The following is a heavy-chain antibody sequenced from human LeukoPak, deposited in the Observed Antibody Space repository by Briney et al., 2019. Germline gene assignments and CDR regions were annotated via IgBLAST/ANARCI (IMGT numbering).Heavy chain of an antibody. J-gene: IGHJ4*02. CDR2: IKQDGSEK. D-gene: IGHD6-19*01. CDR3: ARDYSSGWPGY. Sequence: GGSLRLSCAASGFTFSSCAMHWVRQAPGKGLEWVANIKQDGSEKYYVDSVKGRFTISRDNAKNSLYLQMNSLRAEDTAVYYCARDYSSGWPGYWGQGTLVTVSS. CDR1: GFTFSSCA. V-gene: IGHV3-7*01.